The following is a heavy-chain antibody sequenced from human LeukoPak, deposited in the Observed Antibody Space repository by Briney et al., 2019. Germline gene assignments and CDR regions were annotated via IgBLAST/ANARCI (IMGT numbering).Heavy chain of an antibody. CDR1: GDSISSGTYY. J-gene: IGHJ4*02. Sequence: SETLSLTCTVSGDSISSGTYYWSWLRQPAGKGLEWIGRIHTSGSTNYNPSLKSRLTISLDTSKNQFSLKVTSVTAADTAVYYCARGPASTELWLDYFDYWGQGTLVTVSS. CDR2: IHTSGST. V-gene: IGHV4-61*02. D-gene: IGHD3-10*01. CDR3: ARGPASTELWLDYFDY.